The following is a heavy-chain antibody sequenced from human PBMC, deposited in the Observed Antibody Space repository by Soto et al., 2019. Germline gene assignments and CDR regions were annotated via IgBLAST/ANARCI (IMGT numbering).Heavy chain of an antibody. Sequence: QVQLEESGGGLVKPGGSLRLSCAASGFTFSAVYMSWIRQAPNKGLEYISYISSSGTSANYANSVKGRFTISRDNAKNSRYLPMNSLRAEDTAVYYCARDRGAVTGEYFDYWGQGALVTVSS. CDR1: GFTFSAVY. D-gene: IGHD6-19*01. CDR2: ISSSGTSA. V-gene: IGHV3-11*05. CDR3: ARDRGAVTGEYFDY. J-gene: IGHJ4*02.